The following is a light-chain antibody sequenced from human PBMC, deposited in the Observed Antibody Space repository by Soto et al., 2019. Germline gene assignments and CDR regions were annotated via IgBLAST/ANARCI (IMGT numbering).Light chain of an antibody. V-gene: IGKV1-9*01. J-gene: IGKJ2*01. CDR1: QGISSY. CDR2: AAS. CDR3: QQFSSYPRT. Sequence: DIQLTQSPSFLSASVGDRVTITCRASQGISSYLAGYQQKPGKDPKLLLYAASTLQSAVQSRFSGSGSGTDFTLTISRLQPEDFASYYCQQFSSYPRTFGQGTKLEIK.